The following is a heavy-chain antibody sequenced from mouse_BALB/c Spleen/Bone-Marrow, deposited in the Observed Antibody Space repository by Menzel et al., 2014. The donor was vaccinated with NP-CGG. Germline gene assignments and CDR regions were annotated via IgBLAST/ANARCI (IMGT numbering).Heavy chain of an antibody. J-gene: IGHJ2*01. Sequence: DVMLVESGGGLVQPGGSRKLSCAASGFTSSYFGMHWVRQAPEKGLEWVAYISSGSSIIYYADTVKGRFTISRDNPENTLFLQMTSPRSEDTAMYYCARERTGFDYWGQGTTLTVSS. V-gene: IGHV5-17*02. CDR3: ARERTGFDY. D-gene: IGHD4-1*01. CDR2: ISSGSSII. CDR1: GFTSSYFG.